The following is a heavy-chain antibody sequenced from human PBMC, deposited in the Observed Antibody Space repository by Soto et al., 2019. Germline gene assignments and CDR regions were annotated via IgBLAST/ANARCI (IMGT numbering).Heavy chain of an antibody. J-gene: IGHJ4*02. D-gene: IGHD6-13*01. CDR2: VSGNGLSK. V-gene: IGHV3-23*01. Sequence: EVRLLESGGGLVQPGGSLRLSCAASGITFEDYAISWVRQAPGKGMEWVSDVSGNGLSKHYADSVADRFTISRDNSKHTVSLQMNSLRADDTAVYYCATTAASAHFDHWCQGILVTVSS. CDR3: ATTAASAHFDH. CDR1: GITFEDYA.